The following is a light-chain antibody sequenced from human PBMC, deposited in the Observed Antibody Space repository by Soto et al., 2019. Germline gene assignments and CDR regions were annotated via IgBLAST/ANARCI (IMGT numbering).Light chain of an antibody. Sequence: EVVLTQSPATLSLSPGERATLSCRASQSVRTSLAWYQHKPGQAPRLVIYDASLRANGVPARFGGSGSGTDFTLTINSLEPEGFAVYYCQQRNVWPPITFGQGTRLEIK. J-gene: IGKJ5*01. CDR2: DAS. V-gene: IGKV3-11*01. CDR1: QSVRTS. CDR3: QQRNVWPPIT.